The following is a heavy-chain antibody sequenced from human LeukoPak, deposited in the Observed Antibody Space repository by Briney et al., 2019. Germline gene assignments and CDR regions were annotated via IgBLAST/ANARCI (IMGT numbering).Heavy chain of an antibody. V-gene: IGHV1-18*01. CDR1: GYTFTGYG. CDR3: ARRDRYYYDSSGSNNWFDP. J-gene: IGHJ5*02. CDR2: ISAYNGNT. D-gene: IGHD3-22*01. Sequence: GASVKVSCKASGYTFTGYGISWVRQAPGQGLEWMGWISAYNGNTNYAQKLQGRVTMTTDTSTSTAYMELRSLRSDDTAVYYCARRDRYYYDSSGSNNWFDPWGQGTLVTVSS.